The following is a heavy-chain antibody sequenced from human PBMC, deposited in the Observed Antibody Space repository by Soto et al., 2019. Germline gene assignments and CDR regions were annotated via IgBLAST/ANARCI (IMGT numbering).Heavy chain of an antibody. CDR3: ARGLITGSHYSGGWYYFDS. CDR1: GESFSGYI. D-gene: IGHD6-19*01. CDR2: INHSGSA. J-gene: IGHJ4*02. Sequence: QVQLQQSGAGLLKPSETLSLTCAVYGESFSGYIWTWILQTPGKGLQWIVQINHSGSASYNPSLKSRVTISVHTSNSQFSLELSSVTAADTAVYYCARGLITGSHYSGGWYYFDSWGQGTQVTVSS. V-gene: IGHV4-34*01.